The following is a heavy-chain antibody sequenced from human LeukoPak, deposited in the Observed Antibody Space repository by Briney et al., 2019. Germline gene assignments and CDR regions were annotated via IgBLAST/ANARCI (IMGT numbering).Heavy chain of an antibody. CDR2: ISSSSSYI. CDR3: ASRGHSSSGDAFDI. J-gene: IGHJ3*02. CDR1: GFTFSTYS. D-gene: IGHD6-6*01. V-gene: IGHV3-21*01. Sequence: GGSLRLSCAASGFTFSTYSMNWVRQAPGKGLEWVSSISSSSSYIYYADSVKGRFTISRDNAKNSLYLQMNSLRAEDTAVYCCASRGHSSSGDAFDIWGQGTMVTVSS.